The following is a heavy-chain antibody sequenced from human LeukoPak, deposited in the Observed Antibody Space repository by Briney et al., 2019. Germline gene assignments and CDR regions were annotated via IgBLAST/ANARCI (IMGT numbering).Heavy chain of an antibody. V-gene: IGHV3-21*01. J-gene: IGHJ3*02. CDR1: GFTFSSYS. CDR2: ISSSSSYI. CDR3: AKVDTAMGSLDAFDI. D-gene: IGHD5-18*01. Sequence: GGSLRLSCAASGFTFSSYSMNWVRQAPGKGLEWVSSISSSSSYIYYADSVKGRFTISRDNAKNSLYLQMNSLRAEDTAVYCCAKVDTAMGSLDAFDIWGQGTMVTVSS.